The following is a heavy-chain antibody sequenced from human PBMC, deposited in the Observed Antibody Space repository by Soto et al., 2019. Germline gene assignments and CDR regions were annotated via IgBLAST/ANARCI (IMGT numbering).Heavy chain of an antibody. Sequence: QVTLKESGPVLVKPTETLTLTCTVSGFSLSNARMGVSWIRQPPGKALEWLAHIFSNDEKSYSTSLKSRLTISKDTSKSQVVLTMTNMDPVDTATYYCARILPRDVVASPYYSMDVWGQGTTVTVSS. CDR2: IFSNDEK. J-gene: IGHJ6*02. D-gene: IGHD2-15*01. CDR1: GFSLSNARMG. CDR3: ARILPRDVVASPYYSMDV. V-gene: IGHV2-26*01.